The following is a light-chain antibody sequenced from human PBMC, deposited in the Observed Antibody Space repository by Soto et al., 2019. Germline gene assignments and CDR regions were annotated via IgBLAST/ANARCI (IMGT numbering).Light chain of an antibody. J-gene: IGLJ1*01. CDR1: SSDVGGYNY. V-gene: IGLV2-14*01. CDR2: EAR. Sequence: QSVLTQPASVCGSPGQSITNSCTGTSSDVGGYNYVSWYQQHPGKAPKLMIYEARNRPSGVPDRFSGPKSGNTASLTFSGLQAAYEADYYCSLYTSENTYVFGTGTKVTV. CDR3: SLYTSENTYV.